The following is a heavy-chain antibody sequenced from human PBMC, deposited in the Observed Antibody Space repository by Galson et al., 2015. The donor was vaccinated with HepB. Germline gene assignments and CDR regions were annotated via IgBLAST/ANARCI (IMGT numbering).Heavy chain of an antibody. CDR3: ARDNSNYGGSNWFDP. CDR2: INHSGST. D-gene: IGHD4-11*01. J-gene: IGHJ5*02. V-gene: IGHV4-34*01. Sequence: ETLSLTCAVYGGSFSGYYWSWIRQPPGKGLEWIGEINHSGSTNYNPSLKSRVTISVDTSKNQFSLKLSSVTAADTAVYYCARDNSNYGGSNWFDPWGQGTLVTVSS. CDR1: GGSFSGYY.